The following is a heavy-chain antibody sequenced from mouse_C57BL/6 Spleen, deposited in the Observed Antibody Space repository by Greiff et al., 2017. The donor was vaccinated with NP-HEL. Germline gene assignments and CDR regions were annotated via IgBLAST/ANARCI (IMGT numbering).Heavy chain of an antibody. CDR1: GFTFSDYG. J-gene: IGHJ4*01. CDR3: AREGYYGSSYAMDY. CDR2: ISSGSSTI. V-gene: IGHV5-17*01. D-gene: IGHD1-1*01. Sequence: DVMLVESGGGLVKPGGSLKLSCAASGFTFSDYGMHWVRQAPEKGLEWVAYISSGSSTIYYADTVKGRFTISRDNAKNTLFLQMTSLRSEDTAMYYCAREGYYGSSYAMDYWGQGTSVTVSS.